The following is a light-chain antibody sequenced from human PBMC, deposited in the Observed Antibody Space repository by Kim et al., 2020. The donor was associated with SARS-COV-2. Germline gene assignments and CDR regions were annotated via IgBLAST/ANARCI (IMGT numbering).Light chain of an antibody. CDR1: QSIGYW. V-gene: IGKV1-5*03. CDR3: QQYNSYPWT. CDR2: RAS. Sequence: ASVGDRVTSTCRASQSIGYWLAWDQQRPGKAPKVLIYRASNLESGVPSRFSGSVSGTEFTLTISSLQPDDFATYYCQQYNSYPWTFGQGTKVDIK. J-gene: IGKJ1*01.